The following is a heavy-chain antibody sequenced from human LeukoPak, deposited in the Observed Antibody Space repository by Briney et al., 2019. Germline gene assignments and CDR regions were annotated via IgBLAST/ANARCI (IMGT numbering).Heavy chain of an antibody. V-gene: IGHV3-9*01. J-gene: IGHJ3*02. Sequence: GRSLRLSCAASGFTFDDYAMHWVRQAPGKGLEWVSGISWNSGSIGYADSVKGRFTISRDNAKNSLYLQMNSLRAEDTAVYYCARARAYVLRFLEWLPPGAFDIWGQGTMVTVSS. CDR2: ISWNSGSI. CDR3: ARARAYVLRFLEWLPPGAFDI. D-gene: IGHD3-3*01. CDR1: GFTFDDYA.